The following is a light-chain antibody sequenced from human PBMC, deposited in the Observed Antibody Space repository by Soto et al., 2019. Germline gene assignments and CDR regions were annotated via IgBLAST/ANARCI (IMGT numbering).Light chain of an antibody. V-gene: IGKV3-11*01. CDR2: DAS. CDR1: QSVSSY. Sequence: EIVLTQSPATLSLSPGERATLPCRASQSVSSYLAWYQQKPGQAPRLLIYDASNRATGIPARFSGSGSGTVFTLTISSLEPEDFAVYYCQQRSNWPAITFGQGTRLEIK. CDR3: QQRSNWPAIT. J-gene: IGKJ5*01.